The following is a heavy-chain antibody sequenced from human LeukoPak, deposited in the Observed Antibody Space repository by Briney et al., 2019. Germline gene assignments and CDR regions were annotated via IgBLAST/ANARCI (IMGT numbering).Heavy chain of an antibody. V-gene: IGHV4-4*07. D-gene: IGHD3-16*01. CDR3: ARNVRGGSTYLDY. J-gene: IGHJ4*02. CDR2: IYSGGTT. CDR1: GGSINNDF. Sequence: SETLSLTCTVSGGSINNDFWSWIRQPAGKGLEWIGRIYSGGTTNYNPSLKSRVTMSVDTSKNQFSLKLSSVTAADTAVYYCARNVRGGSTYLDYWGQGTLVTVSS.